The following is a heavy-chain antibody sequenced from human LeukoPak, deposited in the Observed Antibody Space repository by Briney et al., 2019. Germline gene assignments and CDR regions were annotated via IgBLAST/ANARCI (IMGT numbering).Heavy chain of an antibody. Sequence: GGSLRLSCAVSGITLSNYGMSWVRQAPGKGLEWVAGLSGSGGGTNYADSVQCRFTISRDNPKNTLYLQMNSPRAEDTAVYFCAKRGVVIRVFLVGFHKEAYYFDSWGQGALVTVSS. J-gene: IGHJ4*02. CDR3: AKRGVVIRVFLVGFHKEAYYFDS. CDR2: LSGSGGGT. D-gene: IGHD3-10*01. CDR1: GITLSNYG. V-gene: IGHV3-23*01.